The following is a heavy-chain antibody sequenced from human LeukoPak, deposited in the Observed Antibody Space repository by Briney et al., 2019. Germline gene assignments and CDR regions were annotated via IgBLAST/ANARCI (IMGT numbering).Heavy chain of an antibody. J-gene: IGHJ4*02. D-gene: IGHD2-15*01. CDR1: GFTFSNYF. Sequence: GGSLRLSCAASGFTFSNYFMSWVRQAPGKGLEWVSLISGSGVSTYYADSVKGRFTISRVNPKNTLYLQMNSLRAEDTAVYYCAKGPDSGGDYWGQGALVTVSS. CDR3: AKGPDSGGDY. CDR2: ISGSGVST. V-gene: IGHV3-23*01.